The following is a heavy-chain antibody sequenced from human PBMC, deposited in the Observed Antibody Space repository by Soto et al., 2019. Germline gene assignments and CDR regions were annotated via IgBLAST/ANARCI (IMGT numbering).Heavy chain of an antibody. CDR3: ARGLGYYYGSGSYYNRYYYYYMDV. D-gene: IGHD3-10*01. J-gene: IGHJ6*03. V-gene: IGHV4-34*01. CDR2: INHSGST. CDR1: GGSFSGYY. Sequence: QVQLQQWGAGLLKPSETLSLTCAVYGGSFSGYYWSWIRQPPGKGLEWIGEINHSGSTNYNPSLKSRVTIYVATSKNQFSLKLSSVTAADTAVYYCARGLGYYYGSGSYYNRYYYYYMDVWGKGTTVTVSS.